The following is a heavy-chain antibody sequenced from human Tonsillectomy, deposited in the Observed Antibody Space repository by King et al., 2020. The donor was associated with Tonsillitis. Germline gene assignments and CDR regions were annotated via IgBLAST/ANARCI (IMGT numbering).Heavy chain of an antibody. CDR1: GFTFSSYS. V-gene: IGHV3-21*01. J-gene: IGHJ4*02. Sequence: QLVQSGGGLVKPGGSLRLSCAASGFTFSSYSMNWVRQAPGKGLEWVSSISSSSSYTYYAESVKGRFTISRDNAKNSLYLQMNSLRAEDTAVYYCARDPYGDSYFDYWGQGTLVTVSS. D-gene: IGHD4-17*01. CDR2: ISSSSSYT. CDR3: ARDPYGDSYFDY.